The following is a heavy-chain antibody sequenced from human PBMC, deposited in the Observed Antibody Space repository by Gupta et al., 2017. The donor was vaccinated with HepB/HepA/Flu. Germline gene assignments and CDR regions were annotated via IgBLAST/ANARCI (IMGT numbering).Heavy chain of an antibody. D-gene: IGHD6-13*01. J-gene: IGHJ4*02. V-gene: IGHV6-1*01. CDR1: GDSAPSNSAA. Sequence: QVQLQQSGPGLVKPPQPLSLTCATSGDSAPSNSAAWNWIRQSPSRGLEWLGRTYYRSKWYNDYAVAVKSRITINPDTSKNQFSLQLNAVTPEDTAVYYCARATAAAGTSLDYWGQGTLVTVSS. CDR3: ARATAAAGTSLDY. CDR2: TYYRSKWYN.